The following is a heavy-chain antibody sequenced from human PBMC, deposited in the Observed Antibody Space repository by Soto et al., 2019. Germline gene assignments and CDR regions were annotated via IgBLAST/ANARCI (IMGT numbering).Heavy chain of an antibody. D-gene: IGHD6-13*01. V-gene: IGHV4-59*01. Sequence: SETLSLTCTVSGGSISSNYWTWIRQPPGKGLEWIGYVYNSGSTNYNPSLKGRVTISEDTSKSQFSLKVNSMTAADTAVYYCARYRREAVAGYTLDNWGKGILVTVS. J-gene: IGHJ4*02. CDR2: VYNSGST. CDR3: ARYRREAVAGYTLDN. CDR1: GGSISSNY.